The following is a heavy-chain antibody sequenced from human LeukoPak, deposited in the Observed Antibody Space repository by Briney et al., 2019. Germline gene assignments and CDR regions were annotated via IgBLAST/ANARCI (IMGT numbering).Heavy chain of an antibody. CDR1: GGSIRSYY. V-gene: IGHV4-59*01. J-gene: IGHJ4*02. Sequence: SETLSLSCTVSGGSIRSYYWNWIRQPPGKGLEWIGYIYYSGSTNYNPSLKSRVTISFDTSKTQFSLKLSSVTAADTAVYYCARGSSGLSKWGQGTLVTVSS. CDR3: ARGSSGLSK. D-gene: IGHD6-19*01. CDR2: IYYSGST.